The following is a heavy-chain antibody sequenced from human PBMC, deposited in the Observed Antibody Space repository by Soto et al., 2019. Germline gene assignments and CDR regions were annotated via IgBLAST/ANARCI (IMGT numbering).Heavy chain of an antibody. CDR3: ARCTIDSSGSKDYYYYGMDV. CDR1: GYTFTGYY. V-gene: IGHV1-2*02. CDR2: INPNSGGT. Sequence: ASVKVSCKASGYTFTGYYMHWVRQAPGQGLEWMGWINPNSGGTNYAQKFQGRATMTRDTSISTAYMELSRLRSDDTAVYYCARCTIDSSGSKDYYYYGMDVWGQGTTVTVSS. D-gene: IGHD3-22*01. J-gene: IGHJ6*02.